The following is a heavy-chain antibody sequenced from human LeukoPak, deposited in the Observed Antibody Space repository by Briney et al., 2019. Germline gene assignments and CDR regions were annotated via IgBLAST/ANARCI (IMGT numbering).Heavy chain of an antibody. J-gene: IGHJ4*02. CDR2: INSGGSST. D-gene: IGHD3-22*01. CDR3: AKDNGNYYDSSGYHHAFDY. V-gene: IGHV3-74*01. CDR1: GFTFSSYE. Sequence: PGGSLRLSCAASGFTFSSYEMNWVRQAPGKGLVWVSRINSGGSSTTYADSVKGRFTISRGNAKNSLYLQMNSLRAEDTALYYCAKDNGNYYDSSGYHHAFDYWGQGTLVTVSS.